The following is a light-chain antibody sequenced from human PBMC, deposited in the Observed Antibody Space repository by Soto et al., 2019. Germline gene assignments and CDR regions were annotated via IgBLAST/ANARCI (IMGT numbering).Light chain of an antibody. CDR3: QYGDYLPL. CDR1: HDITNY. V-gene: IGKV1-33*01. J-gene: IGKJ3*01. CDR2: GAS. Sequence: DIQMTQSPSSLSASVGDRVTITCQASHDITNYLNWYQHKPGKAPKLLIYGASNLETGVPSRFSGSGSGTDFTFTSSSLQHEDMVTYYCQYGDYLPLFGHGTTVDFK.